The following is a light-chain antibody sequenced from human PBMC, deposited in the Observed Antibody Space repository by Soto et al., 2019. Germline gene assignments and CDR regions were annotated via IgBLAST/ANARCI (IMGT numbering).Light chain of an antibody. Sequence: EIVLTQSPGTLSLSPGDRATLSCRARQSVSSNYLAWYQQKPGQAPRLLIYGASSRSTGIPDRFSGSGSGTDFTVTISRLEAEDFAVYYCQRYGTSLPLTFGGGTKVEIK. CDR2: GAS. J-gene: IGKJ4*01. CDR1: QSVSSNY. V-gene: IGKV3-20*01. CDR3: QRYGTSLPLT.